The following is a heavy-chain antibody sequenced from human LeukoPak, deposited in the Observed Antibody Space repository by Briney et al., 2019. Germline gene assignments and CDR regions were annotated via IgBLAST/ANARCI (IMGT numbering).Heavy chain of an antibody. V-gene: IGHV3-20*04. CDR2: LNRNGGST. J-gene: IGHJ6*03. CDR1: GFTFDDYG. D-gene: IGHD5-12*01. CDR3: ARVLIVATIGYYYYMDV. Sequence: PGGSLSLYCAASGFTFDDYGMSWVRQAQGKGLEWVSGLNRNGGSTGYADSVKGRFTISRANTKNSLYLQMNSLRAEDTALYSCARVLIVATIGYYYYMDVWGKGTTVTVSS.